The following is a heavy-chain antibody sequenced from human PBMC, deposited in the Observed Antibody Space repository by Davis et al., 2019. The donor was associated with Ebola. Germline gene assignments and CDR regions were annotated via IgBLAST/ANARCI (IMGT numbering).Heavy chain of an antibody. CDR2: MNPNSGNT. J-gene: IGHJ6*03. V-gene: IGHV1-8*03. Sequence: ASVKVSCKASGYTFTSYDINWVRQATGQGREWMGWMNPNSGNTGYAQKFQGRVTLTRNTPISTAYMELSSLRSEDTAVYYCARGGYSSGWYPRFGNYYYYMDVWGKGTTVTVSS. CDR3: ARGGYSSGWYPRFGNYYYYMDV. CDR1: GYTFTSYD. D-gene: IGHD6-19*01.